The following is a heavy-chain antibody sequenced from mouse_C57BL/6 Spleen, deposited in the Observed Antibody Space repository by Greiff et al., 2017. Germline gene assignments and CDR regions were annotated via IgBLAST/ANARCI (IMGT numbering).Heavy chain of an antibody. Sequence: DVKLVESGGGLVQPGGSLKLSCAASGFTFSDYGMAWVRQAPRKGPEWVAFISNLAYSIYYADTVTGRFTIARENAKNTLYLERSSLRSEDTAMYYCARHRTGTGDFDYWGQGTTRTVSS. V-gene: IGHV5-15*01. CDR3: ARHRTGTGDFDY. CDR1: GFTFSDYG. D-gene: IGHD4-1*01. J-gene: IGHJ2*01. CDR2: ISNLAYSI.